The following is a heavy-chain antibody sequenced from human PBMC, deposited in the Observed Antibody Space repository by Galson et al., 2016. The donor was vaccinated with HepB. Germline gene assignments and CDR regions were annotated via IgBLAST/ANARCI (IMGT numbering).Heavy chain of an antibody. CDR1: GFTFSRYG. D-gene: IGHD2-21*02. Sequence: SLRLSCAASGFTFSRYGMHWVRQAPGKGLEWVAVISYDGGDKHYADSVKGRFTVSRDNSKNTPFLQMNSLRVEDTAVYYCAKLDCGRDCPRDDWGQGTLVTVSS. J-gene: IGHJ4*02. V-gene: IGHV3-30*19. CDR2: ISYDGGDK. CDR3: AKLDCGRDCPRDD.